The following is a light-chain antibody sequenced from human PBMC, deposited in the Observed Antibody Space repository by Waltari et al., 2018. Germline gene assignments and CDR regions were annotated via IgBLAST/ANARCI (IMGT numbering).Light chain of an antibody. J-gene: IGKJ3*01. CDR3: QQYNNWPPNT. V-gene: IGKV3-15*01. Sequence: EIVMTQSPVTLSVSPGERATLSCRASQSVSNNLAWYQQKPGQAPRLLIYGASTRASGIPARVSGSGSGTEFTLTISSLQSEDFAVYFCQQYNNWPPNTFGPGTKVDIK. CDR2: GAS. CDR1: QSVSNN.